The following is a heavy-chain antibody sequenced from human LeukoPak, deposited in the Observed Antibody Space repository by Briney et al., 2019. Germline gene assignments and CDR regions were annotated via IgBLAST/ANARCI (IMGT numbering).Heavy chain of an antibody. CDR3: ARRVVRGGGFDP. J-gene: IGHJ5*02. CDR2: MNPNSGNT. V-gene: IGHV1-8*01. CDR1: GYTFTSYD. Sequence: GASVKVPCKASGYTFTSYDINGGRQATGQRLEWMGWMNPNSGNTGYAQKFQGRVTMTRNTSISTAYMELSSLRSEDTAVYYCARRVVRGGGFDPWGQGTLVTVSS. D-gene: IGHD3-10*01.